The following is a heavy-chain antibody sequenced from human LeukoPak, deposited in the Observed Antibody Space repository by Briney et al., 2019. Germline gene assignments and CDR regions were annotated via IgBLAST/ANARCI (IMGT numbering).Heavy chain of an antibody. CDR3: ARAGFFLDY. J-gene: IGHJ4*02. Sequence: GASVKVSCKTSGYTFTNNAVHWVRQAPGQRLEWMGWINAGNGNTKYSQKFQGRVTITRDTSASTAYMELSSLRSEDTAVYYCARAGFFLDYWGQGTLVTVSS. D-gene: IGHD3-3*01. CDR1: GYTFTNNA. CDR2: INAGNGNT. V-gene: IGHV1-3*01.